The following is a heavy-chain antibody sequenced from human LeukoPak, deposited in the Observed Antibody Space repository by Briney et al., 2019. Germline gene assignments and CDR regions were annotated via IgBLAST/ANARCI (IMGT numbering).Heavy chain of an antibody. CDR2: INPNSGGT. CDR1: GYTFTGYY. D-gene: IGHD5-12*01. V-gene: IGHV1-2*02. Sequence: ASVKVSCKASGYTFTGYYMHWVRQAPGQGLEWMGWINPNSGGTNYAQKFQGRVTMTRDTSISTAYMELSRLRSDDTAVYYCARVLWLRGSACDYWGQGTLVTVSS. CDR3: ARVLWLRGSACDY. J-gene: IGHJ4*02.